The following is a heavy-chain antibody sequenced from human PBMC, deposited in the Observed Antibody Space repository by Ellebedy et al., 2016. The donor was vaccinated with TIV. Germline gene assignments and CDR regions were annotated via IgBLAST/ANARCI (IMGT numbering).Heavy chain of an antibody. Sequence: GESLKISCAASGFIFNTYGMHWVRQSPGKGLEWVPVIWYDGSNIYYADSVKVRFTISRDNSKHTLYLQMNSLRAEDTAVYWCARDMPVGYCSGGRCAPFDFWGQGTLVTVSS. J-gene: IGHJ4*02. CDR2: IWYDGSNI. V-gene: IGHV3-33*01. CDR3: ARDMPVGYCSGGRCAPFDF. CDR1: GFIFNTYG. D-gene: IGHD2-15*01.